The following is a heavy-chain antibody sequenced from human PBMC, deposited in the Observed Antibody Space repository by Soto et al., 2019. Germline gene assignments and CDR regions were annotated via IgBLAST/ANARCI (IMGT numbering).Heavy chain of an antibody. CDR1: GFAFNNDW. CDR3: ARGGGIVDN. D-gene: IGHD3-10*01. J-gene: IGHJ4*02. V-gene: IGHV3-7*01. Sequence: GGSLRLSCAASGFAFNNDWMTWVRQASGKGLEWVAGIKEDGTNTYYADSVRGRFTLSRDNTKNSLYLQMNSLRAEDTAVYYCARGGGIVDNWGQGTRVTVSS. CDR2: IKEDGTNT.